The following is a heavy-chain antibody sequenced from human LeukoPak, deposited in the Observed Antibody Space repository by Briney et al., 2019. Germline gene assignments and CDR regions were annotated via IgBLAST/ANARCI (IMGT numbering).Heavy chain of an antibody. CDR2: ISSSSSYT. D-gene: IGHD4-17*01. V-gene: IGHV3-11*05. J-gene: IGHJ5*02. CDR3: ARGSYGDPTRFDP. Sequence: PGGSLRLSCAASGFTFSDYYMSWIRQAPGKGLEWVPYISSSSSYTNYADSVKGRFTISRDNAKNSLYLQMNSLRAEDTAVYYCARGSYGDPTRFDPWGQGTLVTVSS. CDR1: GFTFSDYY.